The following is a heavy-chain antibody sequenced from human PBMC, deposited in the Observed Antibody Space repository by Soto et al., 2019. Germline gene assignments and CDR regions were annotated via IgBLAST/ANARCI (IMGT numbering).Heavy chain of an antibody. CDR1: GYTFTSYG. J-gene: IGHJ3*02. V-gene: IGHV1-18*01. D-gene: IGHD3-10*01. Sequence: GASVKVSCKASGYTFTSYGISWVRQAPGQGLEWMGWISAYNGNTNYAQKLQGRVTMTTDTSTSTAYMELRSLRSDDTAVYYCARDPREVRGVSPHDAFDIWGQGTMVTV. CDR3: ARDPREVRGVSPHDAFDI. CDR2: ISAYNGNT.